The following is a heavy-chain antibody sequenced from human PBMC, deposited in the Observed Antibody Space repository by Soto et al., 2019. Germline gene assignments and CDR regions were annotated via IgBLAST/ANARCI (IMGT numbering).Heavy chain of an antibody. CDR3: AKQGGKYGIRSFDP. Sequence: PSETLSLTCTVSGASISSYYWSWIRQPPGKGLEWIGYFYYSGTTNYNPSLKSRVTISVDTSKNQFSLRLTSVTAADTAVYYCAKQGGKYGIRSFDPWGQGTLVTVSS. D-gene: IGHD1-1*01. V-gene: IGHV4-59*08. CDR1: GASISSYY. J-gene: IGHJ5*02. CDR2: FYYSGTT.